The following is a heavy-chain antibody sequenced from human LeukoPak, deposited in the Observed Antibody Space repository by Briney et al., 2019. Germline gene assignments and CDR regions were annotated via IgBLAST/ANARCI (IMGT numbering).Heavy chain of an antibody. Sequence: GESLQISCKGSGYTFSSYWIAWVRQLPGKGLEWMGIIYPGDSDTRYSPSFQGQVTISADKSISTAYLQWSSLKASDTAMYYCARRDYGGKHFDYWGQGTLVTVSS. CDR2: IYPGDSDT. CDR1: GYTFSSYW. J-gene: IGHJ4*02. D-gene: IGHD4-23*01. CDR3: ARRDYGGKHFDY. V-gene: IGHV5-51*01.